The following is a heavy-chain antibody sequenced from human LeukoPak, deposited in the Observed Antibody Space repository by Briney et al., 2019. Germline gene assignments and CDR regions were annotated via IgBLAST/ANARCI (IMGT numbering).Heavy chain of an antibody. CDR3: ARDGGGPDAYDI. CDR2: IASDSSSI. V-gene: IGHV3-48*01. CDR1: GFNFRSNS. Sequence: GGSLRLSCAASGFNFRSNSMNWVRQAPGKGLEWVSHIASDSSSIHDADSVKGRFTISRDNAKNSLYLQMNSLRAGDTAVYYCARDGGGPDAYDIWGQGTMVTVS. J-gene: IGHJ3*02.